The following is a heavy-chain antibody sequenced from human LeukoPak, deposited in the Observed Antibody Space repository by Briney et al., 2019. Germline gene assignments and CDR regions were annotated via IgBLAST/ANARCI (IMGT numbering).Heavy chain of an antibody. J-gene: IGHJ4*02. V-gene: IGHV1-2*02. CDR1: GYSFNANY. CDR3: ARGRDYYDNSGADY. CDR2: INPNSGGT. D-gene: IGHD3-22*01. Sequence: ASVKVSCKASGYSFNANYMHWVRQAPGQGLEWMRWINPNSGGTNYAQKFQGRVTMTRDTSISTAYMELSRLRSDDAAMYFCARGRDYYDNSGADYWGQGTLVTVSS.